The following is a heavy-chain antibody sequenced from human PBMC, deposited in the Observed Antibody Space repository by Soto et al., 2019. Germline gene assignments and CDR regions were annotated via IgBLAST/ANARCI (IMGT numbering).Heavy chain of an antibody. CDR1: GGTFSSYA. Sequence: SVKVSCKASGGTFSSYAISWVRQAPGQGLEWMGGIIPIFGTANYAQKFQGRVTITADESTSTAYMELSSLRSEDTAVYYCAGGLVEYQLLPKLYCRCFDPWGQGTLVTVSS. D-gene: IGHD2-2*01. J-gene: IGHJ5*02. V-gene: IGHV1-69*13. CDR2: IIPIFGTA. CDR3: AGGLVEYQLLPKLYCRCFDP.